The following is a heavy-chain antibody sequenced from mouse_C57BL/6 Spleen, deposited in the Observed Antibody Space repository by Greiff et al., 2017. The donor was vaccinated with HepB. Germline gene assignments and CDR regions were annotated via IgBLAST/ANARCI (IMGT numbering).Heavy chain of an antibody. J-gene: IGHJ4*01. D-gene: IGHD4-1*01. V-gene: IGHV1-69*01. CDR3: ARSGEYCMDY. Sequence: QVQLQQPGAELVMPGASVKLSCKASGYTFTSYWMHWVKQRPGQGLEWIGEIDPSDSYTNYNQKFKGKSTLTVDKSSSTAYMQLSSLTSEDSAVYYCARSGEYCMDYWGQGTSVTVSS. CDR2: IDPSDSYT. CDR1: GYTFTSYW.